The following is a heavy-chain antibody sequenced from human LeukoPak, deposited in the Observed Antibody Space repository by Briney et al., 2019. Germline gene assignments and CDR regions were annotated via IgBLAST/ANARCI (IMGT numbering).Heavy chain of an antibody. J-gene: IGHJ3*01. Sequence: PEGSLRLSCAASGFTFSRYAMSWVRQAPGKGLEWVSAVSGSGGSTYYADSVKGLFTISRDNSKNTLYLQMNSLRAEDTAVYYCAKRMIRGVNHDAFDLWGQGTMVTVSS. D-gene: IGHD3-10*01. CDR1: GFTFSRYA. CDR3: AKRMIRGVNHDAFDL. CDR2: VSGSGGST. V-gene: IGHV3-23*01.